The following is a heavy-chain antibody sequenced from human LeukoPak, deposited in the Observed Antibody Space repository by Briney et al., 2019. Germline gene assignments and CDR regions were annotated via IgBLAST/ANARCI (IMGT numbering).Heavy chain of an antibody. D-gene: IGHD3-9*01. V-gene: IGHV4-59*01. CDR2: IYYSGST. Sequence: SETLSLTCTVSGGSFSSYYWSWIRQPPGKGLEWSGYIYYSGSTNYNPSLKSRVTISVDTSKNQFSLKLTSVTAADTAVYYCARVTGYTIEDYFDYWGQGTLVTVSS. J-gene: IGHJ4*02. CDR1: GGSFSSYY. CDR3: ARVTGYTIEDYFDY.